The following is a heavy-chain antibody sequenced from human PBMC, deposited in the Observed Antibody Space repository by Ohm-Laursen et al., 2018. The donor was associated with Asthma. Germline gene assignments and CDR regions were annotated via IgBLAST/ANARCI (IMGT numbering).Heavy chain of an antibody. CDR1: GFTFDDYV. V-gene: IGHV3-9*01. CDR3: AVSIYAYGEGAY. J-gene: IGHJ4*02. Sequence: SLRLSCSASGFTFDDYVMHWVRQAPGKGLEWVSSISWDGGTIGYADSVKGRFTISRDNAKNSLFLQMNSLRTEDTALYYCAVSIYAYGEGAYWGQGTLVTVSS. CDR2: ISWDGGTI. D-gene: IGHD3-10*01.